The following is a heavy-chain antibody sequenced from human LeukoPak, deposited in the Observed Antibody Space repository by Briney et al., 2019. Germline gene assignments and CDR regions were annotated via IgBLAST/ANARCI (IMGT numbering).Heavy chain of an antibody. CDR3: ARDHYYGSGTSYYYFDY. J-gene: IGHJ4*02. V-gene: IGHV3-9*01. CDR1: GFTFDDYA. Sequence: GGSLRLSCAASGFTFDDYAMHWVRQAPGKGLEWVSGISWNSGSIGYADSVKGRFTISRDNAKNSLYLQMNSLRAEDTAVYYCARDHYYGSGTSYYYFDYWGQGTLVTVSS. CDR2: ISWNSGSI. D-gene: IGHD3-10*01.